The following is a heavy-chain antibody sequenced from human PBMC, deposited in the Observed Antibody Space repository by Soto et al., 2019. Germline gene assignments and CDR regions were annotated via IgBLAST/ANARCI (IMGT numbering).Heavy chain of an antibody. D-gene: IGHD6-6*01. CDR3: ARDSGSSRGWFDP. CDR2: IYSSGGT. CDR1: GGAISGYY. J-gene: IGHJ5*02. V-gene: IGHV4-4*07. Sequence: SETLSLTCTVSGGAISGYYWTWIRQPAGKGLEWIGRIYSSGGTRYNPSLKSRVDMSLDMSKNQFSLRLNSVTAADTAVYYCARDSGSSRGWFDPWGQGTLVTVSS.